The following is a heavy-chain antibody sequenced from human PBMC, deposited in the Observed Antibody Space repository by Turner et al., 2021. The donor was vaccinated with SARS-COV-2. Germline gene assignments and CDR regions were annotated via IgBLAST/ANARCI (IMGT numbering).Heavy chain of an antibody. Sequence: QLQLQESGPGLVKPSETLSLTCPVPGGSISSSSYYWGWIRQPPGTGLEWSGNSYYSGITYHNPSLKSRVTISVDTSKNQFSLKLSSVTAADTAVYYCARLMDTAMDYYGMDVWGQGTTVTVSS. CDR2: SYYSGIT. CDR3: ARLMDTAMDYYGMDV. CDR1: GGSISSSSYY. J-gene: IGHJ6*02. D-gene: IGHD5-18*01. V-gene: IGHV4-39*01.